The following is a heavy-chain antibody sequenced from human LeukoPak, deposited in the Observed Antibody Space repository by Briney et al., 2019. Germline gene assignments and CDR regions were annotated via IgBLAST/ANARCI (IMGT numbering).Heavy chain of an antibody. V-gene: IGHV4-34*01. Sequence: SETLSLTCAVYGGSFSGYYWSGIRQPPGKGLEWIGETNHSGSTNYNPSLKSRVTISVDTSKNQFSLKLSSVTAADTAVYYCARSYGDYVWFSAFDIWGQGTMVTVSS. CDR1: GGSFSGYY. J-gene: IGHJ3*02. CDR3: ARSYGDYVWFSAFDI. CDR2: TNHSGST. D-gene: IGHD4-17*01.